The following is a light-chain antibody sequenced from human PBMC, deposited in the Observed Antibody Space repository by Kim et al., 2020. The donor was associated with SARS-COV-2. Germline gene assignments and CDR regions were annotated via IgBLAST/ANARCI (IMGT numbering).Light chain of an antibody. CDR2: AAS. J-gene: IGKJ2*01. V-gene: IGKV1-39*01. CDR1: QSISSY. Sequence: DIQMTQSPSSLSASVGDRVTITCRASQSISSYLNWYQQKPGKAPKLLIYAASSLQSGVPSRFSGSGSGTDFTLTINSLQPEDFATYYCQQSYSTPRMYTFGQGTKLEI. CDR3: QQSYSTPRMYT.